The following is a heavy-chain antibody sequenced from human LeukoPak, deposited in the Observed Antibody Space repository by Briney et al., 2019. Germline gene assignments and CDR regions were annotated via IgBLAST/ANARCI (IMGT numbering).Heavy chain of an antibody. CDR1: GGSFSGYY. CDR3: ARSRPKKYPYCSSTSCVTMTTVTFFDY. D-gene: IGHD2-2*01. Sequence: SETLSLTCAVYGGSFSGYYWSWIRQPPGKGLEWXXXXXXXXXXXXXXXLKSRVTISVDTSKNQFSLKLSSLTAADTAVYYCARSRPKKYPYCSSTSCVTMTTVTFFDYWGQGTLVTVSS. CDR2: XXXXXXX. J-gene: IGHJ4*02. V-gene: IGHV4-34*01.